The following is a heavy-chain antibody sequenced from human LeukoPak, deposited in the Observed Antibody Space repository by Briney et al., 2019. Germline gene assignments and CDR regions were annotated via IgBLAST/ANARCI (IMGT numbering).Heavy chain of an antibody. CDR2: IWYDGRNK. Sequence: PGKSLRLSCTASGFTFSSFGTHWVRQAPGKGLEWVALIWYDGRNKYYARAVEGRFIISRDNFENTLYLQMNSLRVEDTAVYYCVRDRESFYVLGSSLDPWGQGTLVTVSS. CDR1: GFTFSSFG. V-gene: IGHV3-33*01. J-gene: IGHJ5*02. CDR3: VRDRESFYVLGSSLDP. D-gene: IGHD3-10*01.